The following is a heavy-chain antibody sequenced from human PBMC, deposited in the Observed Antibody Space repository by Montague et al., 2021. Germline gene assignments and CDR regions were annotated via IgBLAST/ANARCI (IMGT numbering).Heavy chain of an antibody. CDR3: ARRGVVTGWFDP. D-gene: IGHD2-21*02. J-gene: IGHJ5*02. CDR2: INHSGST. CDR1: GGSFSGYY. V-gene: IGHV4-34*01. Sequence: SETLSLTCTVYGGSFSGYYWSWICPSPGTGLEWIGEINHSGSTNYNPSLKSRVTISVDTSKNQFSLKLSSVTAADTAVYYCARRGVVTGWFDPWGQGTLVTVAS.